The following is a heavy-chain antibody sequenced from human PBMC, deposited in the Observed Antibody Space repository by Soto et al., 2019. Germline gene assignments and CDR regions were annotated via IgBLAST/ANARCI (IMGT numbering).Heavy chain of an antibody. CDR3: ARGHDFWVPSP. CDR1: GYTFTTYG. D-gene: IGHD3-3*01. V-gene: IGHV1-18*01. CDR2: ISAYNGNT. J-gene: IGHJ5*02. Sequence: QVQLVQSGAEVKKPGASVKVSCKTSGYTFTTYGISWVRQAPGQGLEWMGWISAYNGNTNYAQKFQGRVTVTTDPSPNTAYMELRILRSDHTAVYYFARGHDFWVPSPWGQGTLVTVSS.